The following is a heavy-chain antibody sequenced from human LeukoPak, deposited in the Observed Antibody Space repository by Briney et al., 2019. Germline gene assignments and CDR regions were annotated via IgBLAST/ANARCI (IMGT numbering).Heavy chain of an antibody. CDR1: GGSISSYD. D-gene: IGHD2-15*01. J-gene: IGHJ4*02. CDR2: IYYSGST. CDR3: ARGLGRSGVDY. Sequence: SESLSLTCTVSGGSISSYDGSWIRQPPGKGLGWFGYIYYSGSTNYNPSLKSRVTISVDTSKTQFSLKLSSVTAADTAVYYCARGLGRSGVDYWGQGTLVTVSS. V-gene: IGHV4-59*13.